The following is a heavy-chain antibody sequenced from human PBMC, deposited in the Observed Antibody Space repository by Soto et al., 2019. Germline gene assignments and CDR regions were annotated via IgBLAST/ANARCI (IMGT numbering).Heavy chain of an antibody. CDR2: INSDGSST. CDR3: VTVNTIGARYFDL. V-gene: IGHV3-74*01. J-gene: IGHJ2*01. D-gene: IGHD2-2*01. Sequence: EVQLVESGGGLVQPGGSLRLSCAASGLTFSVYWMNWVRQAPGKGPVWVSVINSDGSSTTYADSVKGRFTISRDNAKNTVYLEMNSLRAEDTARYYCVTVNTIGARYFDLWGRGPLFTVSS. CDR1: GLTFSVYW.